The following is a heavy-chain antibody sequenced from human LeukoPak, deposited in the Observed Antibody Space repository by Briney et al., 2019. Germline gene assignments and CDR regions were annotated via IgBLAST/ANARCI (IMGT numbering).Heavy chain of an antibody. D-gene: IGHD4-11*01. V-gene: IGHV3-74*01. CDR1: GFTFSYYW. Sequence: GGSLRLSCAASGFTFSYYWMHWVRQVPGKGLLWVSRISPDGSDIGHADSVKGRFTISRDNAKNTLYLQMSSLRAEDTALYYCARDMDEDYSGNTLEYWGRGTLVTVSS. J-gene: IGHJ4*02. CDR2: ISPDGSDI. CDR3: ARDMDEDYSGNTLEY.